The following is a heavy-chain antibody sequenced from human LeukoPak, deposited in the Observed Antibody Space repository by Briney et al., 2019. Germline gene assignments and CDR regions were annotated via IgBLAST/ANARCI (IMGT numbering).Heavy chain of an antibody. D-gene: IGHD4-17*01. J-gene: IGHJ6*03. CDR3: ARVGYGDPSYMDV. CDR1: GYSISSGYY. CDR2: IDHSGST. V-gene: IGHV4-38-2*02. Sequence: SETLSLTCTVSGYSISSGYYWGWIRQPPGKGLEWTGSIDHSGSTYYNPSLKSRVTISVDTSKNQFSLKLSSVTAADTAVYYCARVGYGDPSYMDVWGKGTTVTVSS.